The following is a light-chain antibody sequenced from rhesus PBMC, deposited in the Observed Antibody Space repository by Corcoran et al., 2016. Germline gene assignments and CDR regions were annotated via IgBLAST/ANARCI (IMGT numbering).Light chain of an antibody. V-gene: IGKV1-33*01. CDR3: QQRKSYPYS. CDR1: RDISNA. CDR2: AES. J-gene: IGKJ2*01. Sequence: DIQMTQSPSSLSASVGDKVTITCRASRDISNAFAWYQQKPGKAPKLLIYAESSLRRGFPSRCSGTGCGTVSTLTISGLLPEDFVFCYCQQRKSYPYSFGHGTKVEI.